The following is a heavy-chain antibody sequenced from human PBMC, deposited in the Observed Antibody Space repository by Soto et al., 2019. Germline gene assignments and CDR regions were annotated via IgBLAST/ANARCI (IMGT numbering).Heavy chain of an antibody. CDR3: AKDLVDTAMEH. J-gene: IGHJ4*02. D-gene: IGHD5-18*01. CDR2: ISFDGSNK. V-gene: IGHV3-30*18. CDR1: GFTFSSYG. Sequence: PGGSLRLSCAASGFTFSSYGMHWVRQAPGKGLEWVAVISFDGSNKYYVDSVKGRFTISRDNSKNTLYLQMNSLRAEDTAVYFCAKDLVDTAMEHWGQGTLVTVSS.